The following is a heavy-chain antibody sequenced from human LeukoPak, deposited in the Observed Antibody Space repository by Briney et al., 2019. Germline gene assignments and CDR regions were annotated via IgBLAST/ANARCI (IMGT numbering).Heavy chain of an antibody. J-gene: IGHJ6*02. D-gene: IGHD3-22*01. CDR2: VSAYSGDT. CDR3: ARVWYDSGNHLYFYYGLDV. Sequence: GASVKVSCKASGYTFTTYGITWVRQAPGQGLEWMGWVSAYSGDTDYAQSLQGRVTVTTDTSTSTAYMELTTLRSDDTAVYYCARVWYDSGNHLYFYYGLDVWGQGTTVTVSS. CDR1: GYTFTTYG. V-gene: IGHV1-18*01.